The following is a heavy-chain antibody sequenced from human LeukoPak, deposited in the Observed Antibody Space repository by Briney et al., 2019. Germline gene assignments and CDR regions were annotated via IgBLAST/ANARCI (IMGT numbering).Heavy chain of an antibody. V-gene: IGHV3-74*01. CDR1: GFTFSSYW. CDR3: ARAGYYDFWSGRESMDY. Sequence: GGSLRPSCAASGFTFSSYWMHWVRQAPGKGLVWVSRINSDGSSTSYADSVKGRFTISRDNAKNTLYLQMNSLRAEDTAVYYCARAGYYDFWSGRESMDYWGQGTLVTVSS. D-gene: IGHD3-3*01. CDR2: INSDGSST. J-gene: IGHJ4*02.